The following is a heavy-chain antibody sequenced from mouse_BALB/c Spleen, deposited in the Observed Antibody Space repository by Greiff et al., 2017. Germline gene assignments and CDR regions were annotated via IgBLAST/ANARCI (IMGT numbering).Heavy chain of an antibody. D-gene: IGHD2-14*01. CDR1: GFTFSSYA. Sequence: DVMVVESGGGLVKPGGSLKLSCAASGFTFSSYAMSWVRQTPEKRLEWVASISSGGSTYYPDSVKGRFTISRDNARNILYLQMSSLRSEDTAMYYCERDRSYAMDYWGQGTSVTVSS. CDR3: ERDRSYAMDY. J-gene: IGHJ4*01. CDR2: ISSGGST. V-gene: IGHV5-6-5*01.